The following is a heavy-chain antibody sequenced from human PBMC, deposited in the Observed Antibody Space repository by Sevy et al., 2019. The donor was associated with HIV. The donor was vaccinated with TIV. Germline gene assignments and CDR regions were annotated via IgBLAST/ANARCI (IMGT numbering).Heavy chain of an antibody. Sequence: SETLSLTCTVSGGSISSGTYYWSWIRQPAGKGLEWIGRIYTSGSTNYNPFLKSRVTILVDTSKNQFSLKLSSVTAADTAVYYCAREGSSGWYGELDYWGQGTLVTVSS. D-gene: IGHD6-19*01. CDR2: IYTSGST. CDR3: AREGSSGWYGELDY. CDR1: GGSISSGTYY. V-gene: IGHV4-61*02. J-gene: IGHJ4*02.